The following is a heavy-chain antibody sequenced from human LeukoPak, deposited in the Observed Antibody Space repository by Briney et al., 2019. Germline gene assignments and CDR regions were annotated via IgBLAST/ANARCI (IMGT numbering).Heavy chain of an antibody. CDR1: GGSFSGYY. CDR2: INHSGST. D-gene: IGHD2-15*01. Sequence: SETLSLTCAVYGGSFSGYYWSWIRQPPGKGLEWIGEINHSGSTNYNPSLKSRVTISVDTSKNQFSLKLSSVTAADTAVYYCARVILYCSGGSCPYYFDYWGQGTLVTVSS. CDR3: ARVILYCSGGSCPYYFDY. V-gene: IGHV4-34*01. J-gene: IGHJ4*02.